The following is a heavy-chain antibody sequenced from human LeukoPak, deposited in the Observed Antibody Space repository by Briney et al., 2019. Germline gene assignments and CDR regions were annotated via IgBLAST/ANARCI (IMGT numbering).Heavy chain of an antibody. J-gene: IGHJ5*02. Sequence: ASVKVSCKASGYTFTGYYMHWVRQAPGQGLEWMGRINPNSGGTNYAQKFQGRVTMTRDTSISTAYMDLSRLTSDDSAVYYCVRCKSNNYGEDTWFDPWGQGTLVTVSS. V-gene: IGHV1-2*06. CDR2: INPNSGGT. D-gene: IGHD5-18*01. CDR3: VRCKSNNYGEDTWFDP. CDR1: GYTFTGYY.